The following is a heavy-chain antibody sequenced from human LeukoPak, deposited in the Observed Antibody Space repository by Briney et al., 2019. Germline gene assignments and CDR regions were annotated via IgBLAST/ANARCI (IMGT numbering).Heavy chain of an antibody. D-gene: IGHD5-18*01. CDR2: IIPIFGTA. Sequence: ASVKLSCKASGGTFSSYAISWVRQAPGQGLEWMGGIIPIFGTANYAQKFQGRVTITTDESTSTAYMELSSLRSEDTAVYYCARGTHPARGGYSYGYSWFDPWGQGTLVTVSS. CDR1: GGTFSSYA. CDR3: ARGTHPARGGYSYGYSWFDP. J-gene: IGHJ5*02. V-gene: IGHV1-69*05.